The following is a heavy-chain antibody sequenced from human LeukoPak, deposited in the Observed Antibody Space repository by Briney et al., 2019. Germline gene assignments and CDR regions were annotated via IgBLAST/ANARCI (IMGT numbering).Heavy chain of an antibody. Sequence: GGSLRLSCAVSGFIFDDYAMHWVRQAPGKGLEWVSGITWGRDNLAYAASVKGRFTISRDNSKNTLYLQMNSLRAEDTAVYYCARGGPYCSGGSCPYYFDYWGQGTLVTVSS. V-gene: IGHV3-9*01. D-gene: IGHD2-15*01. CDR1: GFIFDDYA. CDR2: ITWGRDNL. J-gene: IGHJ4*02. CDR3: ARGGPYCSGGSCPYYFDY.